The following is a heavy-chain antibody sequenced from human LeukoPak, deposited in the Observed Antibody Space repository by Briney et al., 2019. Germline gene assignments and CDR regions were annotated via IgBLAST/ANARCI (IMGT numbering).Heavy chain of an antibody. J-gene: IGHJ4*02. V-gene: IGHV3-21*01. Sequence: GGSLRLSCAASGFTFSSYSMNWVRQAPGKGLEWVSSISISSSYIYYADSVKGRFTISRDNAKNSLYLQMHSLRAEDTAVYYCARDLEESDMITFGGVIVYYFDYWGQGTLVTVSS. D-gene: IGHD3-16*02. CDR1: GFTFSSYS. CDR2: ISISSSYI. CDR3: ARDLEESDMITFGGVIVYYFDY.